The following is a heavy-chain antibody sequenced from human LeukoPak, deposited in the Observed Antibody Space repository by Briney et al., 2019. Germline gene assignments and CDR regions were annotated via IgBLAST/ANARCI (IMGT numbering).Heavy chain of an antibody. D-gene: IGHD3-22*01. V-gene: IGHV3-33*01. CDR1: GFTLSNYG. J-gene: IGHJ1*01. CDR2: IWHDGSRK. Sequence: GGSLRLSCAASGFTLSNYGMRWVRQAPGKGLEWVAAIWHDGSRKYYAESVKGRFTISRDNARNTVYVQMDSLRAEDTAVYYCARDEGDSSGYYPGLWGQGTLVTVSS. CDR3: ARDEGDSSGYYPGL.